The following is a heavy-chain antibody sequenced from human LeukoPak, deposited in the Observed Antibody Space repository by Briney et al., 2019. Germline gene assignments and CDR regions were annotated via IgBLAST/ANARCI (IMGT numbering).Heavy chain of an antibody. CDR3: ARTMTTEGFDP. CDR1: GFTFSSYE. CDR2: ISSSGSTI. V-gene: IGHV3-48*03. J-gene: IGHJ5*02. D-gene: IGHD4-17*01. Sequence: VGCLRLSCAASGFTFSSYEMNSVRQAPGKGLEWVSYISSSGSTIYYADSVKGRFTISRDNAKNSLYLQMNSLRAEDTAVYYCARTMTTEGFDPGGQGTLVTVSS.